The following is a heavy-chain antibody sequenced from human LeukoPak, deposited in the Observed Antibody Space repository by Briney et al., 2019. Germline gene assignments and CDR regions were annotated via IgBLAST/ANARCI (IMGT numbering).Heavy chain of an antibody. CDR3: ARTRVDYVVSN. CDR1: GFSFSDVW. Sequence: GGSLRLSCVASGFSFSDVWMTWVRQAPGKGLEWVSAISGSGGSTYYADSVKGRFTISRDNSKNTLYLQMNSLRAEDTAVYYCARTRVDYVVSNRGQGTLVTVSS. J-gene: IGHJ4*02. D-gene: IGHD4-17*01. CDR2: ISGSGGST. V-gene: IGHV3-23*01.